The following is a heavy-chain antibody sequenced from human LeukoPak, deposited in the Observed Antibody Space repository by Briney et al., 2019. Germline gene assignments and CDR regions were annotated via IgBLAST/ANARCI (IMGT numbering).Heavy chain of an antibody. CDR1: GFTFRRYG. V-gene: IGHV3-23*01. CDR2: ISGSGGST. J-gene: IGHJ6*03. CDR3: ARDRAEYYYYYFMDV. D-gene: IGHD5-24*01. Sequence: GGSLRLSCAASGFTFRRYGMSWVRQAPGKGLEWVSTISGSGGSTYYADSVKGRFTISRDNSKNTLYVQMNSLRAEDTAVYYCARDRAEYYYYYFMDVWGKGTTVTISS.